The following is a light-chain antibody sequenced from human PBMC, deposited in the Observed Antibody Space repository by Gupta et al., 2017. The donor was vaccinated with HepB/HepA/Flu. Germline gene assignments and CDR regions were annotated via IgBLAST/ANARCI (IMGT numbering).Light chain of an antibody. CDR2: GVS. Sequence: DIDLTQSPSSLSASIGDRVSITCQSSQDIRKFLNWFQHTPGRAPQLLLYGVSNLQEGVPSRFSGSGSGTHFTRTIDSLQPEDIGTYYCLQYENLPYTFGQGTVLEI. CDR1: QDIRKF. J-gene: IGKJ2*01. V-gene: IGKV1-33*01. CDR3: LQYENLPYT.